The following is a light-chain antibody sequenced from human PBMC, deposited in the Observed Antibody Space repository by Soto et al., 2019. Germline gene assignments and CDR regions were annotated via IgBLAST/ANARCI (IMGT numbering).Light chain of an antibody. J-gene: IGKJ4*01. CDR1: QGINTY. V-gene: IGKV1-9*01. Sequence: DIQLTQSPSFLSASVVDRVTITCRASQGINTYLAWYQQKLGKAPKVLIYDASKLHSGVPSRFSGSGSGTEFTVTISSLQPEDFATYFCQQLNTYSSFGGGTKVDIK. CDR2: DAS. CDR3: QQLNTYSS.